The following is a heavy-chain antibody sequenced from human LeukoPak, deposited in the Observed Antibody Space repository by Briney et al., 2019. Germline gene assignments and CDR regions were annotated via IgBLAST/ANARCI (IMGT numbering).Heavy chain of an antibody. CDR2: ISGSGGST. D-gene: IGHD1-26*01. Sequence: GGSLRLSCAASGSTFSSYAMSWVRQAPGKGLEWVSGISGSGGSTYYADSVKGRFTISRDNSKNTLFVQMNGLRAEDTAVYYCAKDLPLNXVGPLENAVGGFDYWGQGTLVTVSS. J-gene: IGHJ4*02. CDR1: GSTFSSYA. V-gene: IGHV3-23*01. CDR3: AKDLPLNXVGPLENAVGGFDY.